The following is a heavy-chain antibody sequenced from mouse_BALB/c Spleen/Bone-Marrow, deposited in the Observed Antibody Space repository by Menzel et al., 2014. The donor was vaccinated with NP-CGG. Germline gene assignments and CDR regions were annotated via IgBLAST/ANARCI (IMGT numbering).Heavy chain of an antibody. CDR2: ISRGGSYT. CDR3: GRHDYDEGDAMDN. D-gene: IGHD2-4*01. Sequence: EVNVVESGGDLVKPGGSLKLSCAASGFAFSNYGMSWVRQSPDKRLEWVATISRGGSYTYFPGRVRGRFTSSRDNAENTLYLQMSSVKSEDTAMDYCGRHDYDEGDAMDNWGQGTSGTVSS. J-gene: IGHJ4*01. CDR1: GFAFSNYG. V-gene: IGHV5-6*01.